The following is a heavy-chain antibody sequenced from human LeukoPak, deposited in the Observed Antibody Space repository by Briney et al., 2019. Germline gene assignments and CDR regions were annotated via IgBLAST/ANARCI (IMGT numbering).Heavy chain of an antibody. CDR2: INPNSGGT. CDR3: ARNPSPDYDSPYFDY. J-gene: IGHJ4*02. V-gene: IGHV1-2*02. Sequence: GASVKVSCKASGYTFTGYYMHWVRQAPGQGLEWMGWINPNSGGTNYAQKFQGRVTMTRDTSISTAYMELSRLRSDDTAVYYCARNPSPDYDSPYFDYWGQGTLVTVSS. CDR1: GYTFTGYY. D-gene: IGHD3-22*01.